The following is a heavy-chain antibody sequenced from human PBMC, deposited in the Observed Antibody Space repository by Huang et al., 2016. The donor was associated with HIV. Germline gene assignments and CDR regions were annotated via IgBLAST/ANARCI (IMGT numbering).Heavy chain of an antibody. CDR3: ARDPRIQSWLNFFDY. D-gene: IGHD3-22*01. J-gene: IGHJ4*02. CDR2: ISSDGSST. V-gene: IGHV3-74*01. Sequence: EVQLVESGGGLVQPGGSLRLSCAASGFSISSYWMHWVRQAPGKGLVLVSRISSDGSSTRYADAVKGRFTISRANAKNTLYLQMNSLSAEDTAVYYCARDPRIQSWLNFFDYWGQGTLVSVSS. CDR1: GFSISSYW.